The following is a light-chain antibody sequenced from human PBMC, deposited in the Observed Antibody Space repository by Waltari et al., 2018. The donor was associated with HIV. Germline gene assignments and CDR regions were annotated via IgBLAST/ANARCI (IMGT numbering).Light chain of an antibody. V-gene: IGLV1-36*01. J-gene: IGLJ2*01. CDR1: DSHIGNNA. CDR3: AAWDDGLNGVI. Sequence: QSVLTHPPSVSEAPGLSVTISCSVSDSHIGNNAVPWYQQFPGKPPRLLVYNDDLILSGVSDRLSASKSGTSASLAINDLQSEHESHYYCAAWDDGLNGVIFGGGTKVTVL. CDR2: NDD.